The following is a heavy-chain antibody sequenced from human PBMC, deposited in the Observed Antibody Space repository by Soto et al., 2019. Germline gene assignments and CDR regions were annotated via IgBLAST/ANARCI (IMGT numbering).Heavy chain of an antibody. J-gene: IGHJ4*02. D-gene: IGHD3-22*01. CDR3: ARTYYYDSSGYYVGNSDYYFDY. V-gene: IGHV3-30-3*01. Sequence: QVQLVESGGGVVQPGRSLRLSCAASGFTFSSYAMHWVRQAPGKGLEWVAVISYDGGNKYYADSVKGRFTISRDNSKNTLYLQMNSLRAEDTAVYYCARTYYYDSSGYYVGNSDYYFDYWGQGTLVTVSS. CDR1: GFTFSSYA. CDR2: ISYDGGNK.